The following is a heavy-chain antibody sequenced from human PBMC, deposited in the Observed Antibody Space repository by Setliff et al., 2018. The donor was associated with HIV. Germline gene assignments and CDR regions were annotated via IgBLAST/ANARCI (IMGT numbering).Heavy chain of an antibody. J-gene: IGHJ4*02. V-gene: IGHV3-74*01. CDR2: MNTDGSST. D-gene: IGHD3-22*01. CDR3: VRGSGYYYFDN. Sequence: GGSLRLSCAASGFTFSSYGMHWVRQGPGKGLVWVFGMNTDGSSTRYADSVKGRFTISRDNAKNMLYLQMNSLSADDTAVYYCVRGSGYYYFDNWGQGALVTVSS. CDR1: GFTFSSYG.